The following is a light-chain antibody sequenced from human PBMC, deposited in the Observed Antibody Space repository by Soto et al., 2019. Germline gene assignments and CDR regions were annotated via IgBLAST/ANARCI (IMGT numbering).Light chain of an antibody. CDR2: DAS. V-gene: IGKV3-11*01. CDR3: QQRSNWPLLT. J-gene: IGKJ4*01. CDR1: QSVSRY. Sequence: EIVLTQSPATLSLSPGERATLSCRASQSVSRYLAWYKQKPGQAPRLLIYDASNRATGIPARFSGSGSGTDFTLTISSLEPEDFAVYYCQQRSNWPLLTFGGGTKVEIK.